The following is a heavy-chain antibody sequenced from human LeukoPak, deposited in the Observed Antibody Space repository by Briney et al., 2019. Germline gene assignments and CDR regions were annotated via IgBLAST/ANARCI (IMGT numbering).Heavy chain of an antibody. D-gene: IGHD6-13*01. J-gene: IGHJ6*02. V-gene: IGHV4-4*02. Sequence: SETLSVTCAVSGGCFSSSNWWCGVRQPPGEGEGWGGDIYHSGGTNYNPSLKSRVTISVDSSKNQSSLKLSSATAADTAVYYCARGVGSWYPYYYYYYGMDVWGQGTTVTVSS. CDR3: ARGVGSWYPYYYYYYGMDV. CDR2: IYHSGGT. CDR1: GGCFSSSNW.